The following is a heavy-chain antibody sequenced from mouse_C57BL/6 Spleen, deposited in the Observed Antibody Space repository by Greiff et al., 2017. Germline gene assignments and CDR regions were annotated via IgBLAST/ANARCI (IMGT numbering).Heavy chain of an antibody. CDR1: GFNIKDYY. CDR2: IDPEDGET. V-gene: IGHV14-2*01. CDR3: ARGITTVVAPLDY. Sequence: VQLKESGAELVKPGASVKLSCTASGFNIKDYYMHWVKQRTEQGLEWIGRIDPEDGETKYAPKFQGKATITADTSSNTAYLQLSSLTSEDTAVYYWARGITTVVAPLDYWGQGTTLTVSS. J-gene: IGHJ2*01. D-gene: IGHD1-1*01.